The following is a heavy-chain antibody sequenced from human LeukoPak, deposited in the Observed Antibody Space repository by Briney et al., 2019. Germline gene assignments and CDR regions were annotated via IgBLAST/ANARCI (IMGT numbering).Heavy chain of an antibody. D-gene: IGHD4-23*01. Sequence: PSETLSLTCTVSGGSISPYYWSWVRQSPGKGLEWIAYIFYSGSTNYNPSLKSRVTISLDTSKKQFSLRLSSVTAADTAVYYCARERVGGNYADYWGQGILVTVPS. CDR3: ARERVGGNYADY. J-gene: IGHJ4*02. V-gene: IGHV4-59*01. CDR2: IFYSGST. CDR1: GGSISPYY.